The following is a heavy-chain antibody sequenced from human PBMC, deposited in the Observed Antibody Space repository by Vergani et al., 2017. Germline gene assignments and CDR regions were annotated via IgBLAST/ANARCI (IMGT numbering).Heavy chain of an antibody. Sequence: EVQLLESGGGLVQPGGSLRLSCAASGFTFSSYAMSWVRQAPGKGLEWVSAISGSGGSTYYADSVKGRFTISRDNSKNTLYLQMNSLRAEDTAVYHCAKDRGPTIFGVVIIGYYMDVWGKGTTVTVSS. D-gene: IGHD3-3*01. CDR2: ISGSGGST. CDR1: GFTFSSYA. J-gene: IGHJ6*03. CDR3: AKDRGPTIFGVVIIGYYMDV. V-gene: IGHV3-23*01.